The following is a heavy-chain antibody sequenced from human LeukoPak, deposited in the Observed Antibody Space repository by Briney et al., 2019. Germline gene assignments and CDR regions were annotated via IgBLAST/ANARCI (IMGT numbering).Heavy chain of an antibody. V-gene: IGHV3-30*18. D-gene: IGHD3-22*01. CDR1: GFTFSSYG. Sequence: QPGGSLRLSCAASGFTFSSYGMHWVRQAPGKGLEWVAVISCDGSNKYYADSVKGRFTISRDNSKNTLYLQMNSLRAEDTAVYYCAKGRGYYDRSGYLSDFDYWGQGTLVTVSS. CDR3: AKGRGYYDRSGYLSDFDY. CDR2: ISCDGSNK. J-gene: IGHJ4*02.